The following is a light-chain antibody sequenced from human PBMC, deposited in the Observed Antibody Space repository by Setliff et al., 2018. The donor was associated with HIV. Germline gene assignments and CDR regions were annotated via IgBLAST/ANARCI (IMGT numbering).Light chain of an antibody. CDR3: AAWDDSLSGPV. Sequence: QSVLTQPPSASGTPGQRVTISCSGSSSNIGSNYVYWYQQLPGTAPKLLIYRNNQRPSGVHDRFSGSKSGTSASLAISGLRSEDEADYYCAAWDDSLSGPVFGGGTKGTVL. CDR2: RNN. J-gene: IGLJ3*02. CDR1: SSNIGSNY. V-gene: IGLV1-47*01.